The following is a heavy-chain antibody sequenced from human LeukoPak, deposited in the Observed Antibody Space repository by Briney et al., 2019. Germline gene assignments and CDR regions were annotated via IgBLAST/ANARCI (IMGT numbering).Heavy chain of an antibody. D-gene: IGHD6-13*01. Sequence: GGSLRLSCAASGLTFSSYAMSWVRQAPGKGLEWVSAISGSGGSTYYADSVKGRFTISRDNSKNTLYLQMNSLRAEDTAVYNCAKVASSSWYLYYYYGMDVWGQGTTVTVSS. CDR2: ISGSGGST. CDR1: GLTFSSYA. CDR3: AKVASSSWYLYYYYGMDV. V-gene: IGHV3-23*01. J-gene: IGHJ6*02.